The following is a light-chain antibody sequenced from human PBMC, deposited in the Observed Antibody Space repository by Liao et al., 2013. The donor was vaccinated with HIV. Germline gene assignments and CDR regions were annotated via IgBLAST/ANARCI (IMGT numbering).Light chain of an antibody. CDR3: QVWDSSSDPPYV. CDR1: NIVTKS. CDR2: YDS. J-gene: IGLJ1*01. V-gene: IGLV3-21*04. Sequence: SYELTQPPSVSVAPGKTATITCGGNNIVTKSVHWYQQKPGQAPVLVIFYDSDRPSGIPERFSGSNSGNTATLTITRVEAGDEADYYCQVWDSSSDPPYVFGTGTRVTVL.